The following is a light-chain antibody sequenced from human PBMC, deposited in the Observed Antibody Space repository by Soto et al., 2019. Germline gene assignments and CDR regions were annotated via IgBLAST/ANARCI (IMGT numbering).Light chain of an antibody. J-gene: IGKJ4*01. CDR2: GAS. CDR1: LSVRDN. V-gene: IGKV3-15*01. Sequence: EIVMTQSPATLSVFPGERATLSCRASLSVRDNLAWYQQKPGQAPRLLIYGASTRATGVPARFSGSGSGTEFTLTISSLQSEDFAVYYCQQYHNWPPLTFGGGTK. CDR3: QQYHNWPPLT.